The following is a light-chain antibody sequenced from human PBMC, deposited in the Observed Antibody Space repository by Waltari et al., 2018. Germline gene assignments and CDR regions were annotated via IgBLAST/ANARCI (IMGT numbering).Light chain of an antibody. CDR3: QQYNNWPPYT. Sequence: EIVMTQSQATLSVSPGESATLSCWASQSVSSNLAWYQQKPGQAPRLLMYATSTRATGIPARFSGSGSGTEFTLTISSLQSEDFAVYYCQQYNNWPPYTFGQGTKLEIK. CDR1: QSVSSN. V-gene: IGKV3-15*01. J-gene: IGKJ2*01. CDR2: ATS.